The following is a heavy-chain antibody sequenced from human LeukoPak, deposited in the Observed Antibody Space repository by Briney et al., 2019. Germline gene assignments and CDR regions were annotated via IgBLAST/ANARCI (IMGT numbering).Heavy chain of an antibody. D-gene: IGHD3-10*01. CDR2: IYYSGST. Sequence: PSETLSLTCTVSGGSISSYYWSWIRQPPGKGPEWIGYIYYSGSTNYNPSLKSRVTISVDKSKNQFSLKLSSVTAADTAVYYCARGLRSGEPMNFDYWGQGTLVTVSS. CDR1: GGSISSYY. J-gene: IGHJ4*02. CDR3: ARGLRSGEPMNFDY. V-gene: IGHV4-59*12.